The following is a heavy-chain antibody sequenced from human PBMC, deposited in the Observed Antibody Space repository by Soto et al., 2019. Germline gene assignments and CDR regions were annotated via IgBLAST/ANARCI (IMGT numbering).Heavy chain of an antibody. V-gene: IGHV3-11*01. CDR2: ISSSGSTI. CDR1: VFTFSDYY. D-gene: IGHD3-10*01. Sequence: AVGSLRLSCASSVFTFSDYYMSCIRHSPGKWLEWVSYISSSGSTIYYADSVKGRFTISRDNAKNSLYLQMNSLRAEDTAVYYCARARGSGSYIGWFEPLGQGTLVTVSS. J-gene: IGHJ5*02. CDR3: ARARGSGSYIGWFEP.